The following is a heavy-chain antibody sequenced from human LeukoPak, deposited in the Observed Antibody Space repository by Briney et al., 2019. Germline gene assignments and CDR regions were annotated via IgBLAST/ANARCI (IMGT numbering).Heavy chain of an antibody. J-gene: IGHJ3*01. D-gene: IGHD6-13*01. V-gene: IGHV3-21*01. Sequence: GGSLRLSCAASGFTFSSYSMNWVRQAPGKGLEWVSSISSSSSYIYYADSVKGRFTMSRDNALNTLYLQMSSLTAEDTAVYYCVRGSAAAKSAFDVWGQGTTVSVSS. CDR1: GFTFSSYS. CDR2: ISSSSSYI. CDR3: VRGSAAAKSAFDV.